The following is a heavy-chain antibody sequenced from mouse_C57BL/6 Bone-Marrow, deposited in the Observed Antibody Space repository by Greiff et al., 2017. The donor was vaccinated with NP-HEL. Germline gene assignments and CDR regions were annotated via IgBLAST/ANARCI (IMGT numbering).Heavy chain of an antibody. V-gene: IGHV14-2*01. CDR3: AFNWCYWYFDV. J-gene: IGHJ1*03. D-gene: IGHD4-1*01. CDR2: IDPEDGET. Sequence: VHVKQSGAELVKPGASVKLSCTASGFTFKDYYMHWVKQRPEQGLEWIGRIDPEDGETKYAPKFQGKATITADTSSNTAYLQLSSLTSEDTAVYYCAFNWCYWYFDVWGTGTTVTVSS. CDR1: GFTFKDYY.